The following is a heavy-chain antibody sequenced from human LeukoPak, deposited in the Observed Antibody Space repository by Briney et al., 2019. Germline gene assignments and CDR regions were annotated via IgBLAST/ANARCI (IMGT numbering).Heavy chain of an antibody. Sequence: PSETLSLTCAVYGGSFSDYYWTWIRQPPGKGLEWIGEINHSGSPNNNPSLKSRVSISFDTSKNQFSLKLTSVTAADTAVYYCGRRRTAMFGVIKGPIDYWGQGTLVTVSS. CDR2: INHSGSP. J-gene: IGHJ4*02. D-gene: IGHD3-3*01. V-gene: IGHV4-34*01. CDR3: GRRRTAMFGVIKGPIDY. CDR1: GGSFSDYY.